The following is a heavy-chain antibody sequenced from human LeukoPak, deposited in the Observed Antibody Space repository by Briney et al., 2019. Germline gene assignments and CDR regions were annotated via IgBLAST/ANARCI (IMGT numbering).Heavy chain of an antibody. V-gene: IGHV3-20*04. CDR2: INWNGGST. D-gene: IGHD6-13*01. Sequence: GGSLRLSCAPSGFTSDDYGMSWVRPAPGKGLEWVSGINWNGGSTGYADSVKGRFTISRDNAKNSLYLQMNSLRAEDTALYYCAKGSSSWLAWFDPWGQGTLVTVSS. CDR3: AKGSSSWLAWFDP. J-gene: IGHJ5*02. CDR1: GFTSDDYG.